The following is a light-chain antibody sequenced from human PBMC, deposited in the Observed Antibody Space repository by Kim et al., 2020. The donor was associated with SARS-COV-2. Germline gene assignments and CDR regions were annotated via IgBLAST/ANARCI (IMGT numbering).Light chain of an antibody. CDR3: QAWDSSTVV. V-gene: IGLV3-1*01. CDR1: KLGNKY. J-gene: IGLJ2*01. Sequence: YELTQPPSVSVSPGQTASITCSGDKLGNKYTCWYQQKPGQSPVLVIYQDNKRPSGIPERFSGSNSGNTATLTISGTQAMDEADYFCQAWDSSTVVFGGGTQLTVL. CDR2: QDN.